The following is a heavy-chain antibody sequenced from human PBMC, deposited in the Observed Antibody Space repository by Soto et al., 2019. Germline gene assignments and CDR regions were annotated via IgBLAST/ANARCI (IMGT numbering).Heavy chain of an antibody. J-gene: IGHJ4*02. CDR1: GGTFNKYA. CDR2: IRPIYSTRNYA. D-gene: IGHD2-2*01. V-gene: IGHV1-69*06. Sequence: QVQLVQSGAEVRKPGSSVKVSCKASGGTFNKYAISWVRQAPGQGPEWMGGIRPIYSTRNYANYAHKFQGRVTITVDTSTSTAYMELSGVKSDDTAIYYCARGVVVVTNYYFDQWGQGTLVTVSS. CDR3: ARGVVVVTNYYFDQ.